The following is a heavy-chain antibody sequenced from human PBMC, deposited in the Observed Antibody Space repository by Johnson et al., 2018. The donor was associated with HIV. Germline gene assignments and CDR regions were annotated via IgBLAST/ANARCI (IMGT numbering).Heavy chain of an antibody. CDR2: MGTAGDR. Sequence: VQLVESGGGVVQPGGSLTLSCAASGFTFSNSDMHWVRQPTGQGLEWVSGMGTAGDRHSAASVNGRFTISRDNAKNSLYLQRNSLSAEATAVYYCATFGGGSFHAFDIWGQGTMVTVSS. J-gene: IGHJ3*02. CDR1: GFTFSNSD. D-gene: IGHD1-26*01. CDR3: ATFGGGSFHAFDI. V-gene: IGHV3-13*05.